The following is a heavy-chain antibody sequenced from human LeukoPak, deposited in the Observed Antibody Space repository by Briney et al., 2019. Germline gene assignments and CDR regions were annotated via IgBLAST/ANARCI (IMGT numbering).Heavy chain of an antibody. Sequence: SETLSLTCAVYGGSFSGYYWSWTRQPPGKGLEWIGEINHSGSTNYNPSLKSRVTISVDTSKNQFSLKLSSVTAADTAVYYCARGRQRITYYYYGMDVWGQGTTVTAPS. CDR1: GGSFSGYY. J-gene: IGHJ6*02. V-gene: IGHV4-34*01. CDR3: ARGRQRITYYYYGMDV. CDR2: INHSGST. D-gene: IGHD3-10*01.